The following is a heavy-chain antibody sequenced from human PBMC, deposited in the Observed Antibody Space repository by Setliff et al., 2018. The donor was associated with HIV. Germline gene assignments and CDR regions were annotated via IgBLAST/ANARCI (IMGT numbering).Heavy chain of an antibody. CDR2: IGAHNGYT. V-gene: IGHV1-18*01. CDR3: ARYGSSSWDNEYYMEV. J-gene: IGHJ6*03. D-gene: IGHD6-13*01. CDR1: GYTFTSYG. Sequence: ASVKVSCKASGYTFTSYGITWVRQAPGQGLEWMGWIGAHNGYTKYAQNLQGRVSMTTDTSTSTAYMELRCLRSDDTAVYYCARYGSSSWDNEYYMEVWGKGTTVTVTS.